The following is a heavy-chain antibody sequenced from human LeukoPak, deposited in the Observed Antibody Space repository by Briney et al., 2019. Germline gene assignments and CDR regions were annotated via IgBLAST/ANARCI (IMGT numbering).Heavy chain of an antibody. J-gene: IGHJ4*02. CDR3: VRDRYGDYRTTDY. D-gene: IGHD4-17*01. CDR2: IKQDGTEK. CDR1: GFTFSSYW. V-gene: IGHV3-7*01. Sequence: GGSLRLSCAASGFTFSSYWMSWVRQAPGKGLEWVANIKQDGTEKCYVDSVKGRFTISRDNAKNSLYLQMNSLRVEDTAVYYCVRDRYGDYRTTDYWGQGTLVTVSS.